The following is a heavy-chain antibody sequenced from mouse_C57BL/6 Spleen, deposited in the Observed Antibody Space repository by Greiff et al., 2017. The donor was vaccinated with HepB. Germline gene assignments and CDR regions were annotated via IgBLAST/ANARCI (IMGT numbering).Heavy chain of an antibody. CDR2: ISYDGSN. D-gene: IGHD1-1*01. Sequence: EVKLVESGPGLVKPSQSLSLTCSVTGYSITSGYYWNWIRQFPGNKLEWMGYISYDGSNNYNPSLKNRISITRDTSKNQFFLKLNSVTTEDTATYYCARGHGRRESPFAYWGQGTLVTVSA. J-gene: IGHJ3*01. V-gene: IGHV3-6*01. CDR1: GYSITSGYY. CDR3: ARGHGRRESPFAY.